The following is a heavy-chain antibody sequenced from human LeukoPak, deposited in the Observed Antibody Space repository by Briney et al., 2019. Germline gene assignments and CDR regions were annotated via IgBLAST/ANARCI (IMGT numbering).Heavy chain of an antibody. V-gene: IGHV1-69*13. J-gene: IGHJ4*02. Sequence: SVKVSCKASEGTFSSYAISWVRQAPGQGLEWMGGIIPIFGTANYAQKFQGRVTITADESTSTAYMELSSLRSEDTAVYYCARDQGYNCSGGSCYSVWGQGTLVTVSS. CDR3: ARDQGYNCSGGSCYSV. D-gene: IGHD2-15*01. CDR1: EGTFSSYA. CDR2: IIPIFGTA.